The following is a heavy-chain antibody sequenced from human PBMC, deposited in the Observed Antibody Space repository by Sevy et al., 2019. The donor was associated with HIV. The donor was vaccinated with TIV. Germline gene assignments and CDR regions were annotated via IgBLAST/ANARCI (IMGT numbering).Heavy chain of an antibody. CDR2: IYHSGST. V-gene: IGHV4-38-2*01. CDR1: GYSISSGYY. Sequence: SETLSLTCAVSGYSISSGYYWGWIRQPPGKGLEWIGSIYHSGSTYYNPSLKSRVTISVDTSKNQFSLKLSSVTAADTAGYYCARSYYDYVWGSYRPNWFDPWGQGTLVTVSS. D-gene: IGHD3-16*02. J-gene: IGHJ5*02. CDR3: ARSYYDYVWGSYRPNWFDP.